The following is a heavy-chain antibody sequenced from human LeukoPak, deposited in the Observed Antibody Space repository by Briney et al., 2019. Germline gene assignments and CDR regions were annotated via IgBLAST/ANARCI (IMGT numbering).Heavy chain of an antibody. CDR3: ARADETNMDY. J-gene: IGHJ4*02. CDR1: GFTFSAYD. Sequence: TGGSLRLPCAASGFTFSAYDMDWVRQAPGRGLEWVAVISYDGNNKYYADSVKGRFTISRDNSKSTLFLEINSLRAEDTAQYYCARADETNMDYWGQGTLVIVST. D-gene: IGHD2/OR15-2a*01. V-gene: IGHV3-30-3*01. CDR2: ISYDGNNK.